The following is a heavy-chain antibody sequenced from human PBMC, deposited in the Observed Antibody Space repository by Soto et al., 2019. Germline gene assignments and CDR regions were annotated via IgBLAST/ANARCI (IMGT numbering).Heavy chain of an antibody. D-gene: IGHD2-8*01. CDR1: GFTFSSYA. CDR2: ISYDGSNK. V-gene: IGHV3-30-3*01. J-gene: IGHJ6*02. Sequence: QVQLVESGGGVVQPGRSLRLSCAASGFTFSSYAMHWVRQAPGKGLEWVAVISYDGSNKYYADSVKGRFTISRDNSKNTLYLQMNSLRAEDTAVYYCARDLGYCTNGVCYKYYGMDVWGQGTTVTVSS. CDR3: ARDLGYCTNGVCYKYYGMDV.